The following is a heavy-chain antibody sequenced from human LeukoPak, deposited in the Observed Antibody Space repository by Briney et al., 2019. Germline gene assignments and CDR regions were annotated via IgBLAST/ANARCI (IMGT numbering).Heavy chain of an antibody. CDR3: AKRGVVIRVILVGFHKEAYYFDS. CDR2: ISDSGGSI. J-gene: IGHJ4*02. CDR1: GITLSNYG. D-gene: IGHD3-22*01. V-gene: IGHV3-23*01. Sequence: GGSLRLSCAVSGITLSNYGMSWVRQAPGKGLEWVAGISDSGGSINYADSVKGRFTISRDNPKNSLYLQMNSLRAEDTAVYFCAKRGVVIRVILVGFHKEAYYFDSWGQGARVTASS.